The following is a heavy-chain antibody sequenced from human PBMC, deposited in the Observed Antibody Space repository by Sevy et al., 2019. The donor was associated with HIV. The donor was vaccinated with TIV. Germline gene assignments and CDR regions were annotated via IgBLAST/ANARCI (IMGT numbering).Heavy chain of an antibody. Sequence: GGSLRLSCATSGFTFSSYSMNWVRQAPGKGLEWVSSISSGSTYIFYADSVKGRFTISRDNVKKSLFLQMNSLRVEDTAVYYCLRGGGGYWGQETLVTVSS. CDR1: GFTFSSYS. CDR3: LRGGGGY. D-gene: IGHD2-15*01. J-gene: IGHJ4*02. V-gene: IGHV3-21*01. CDR2: ISSGSTYI.